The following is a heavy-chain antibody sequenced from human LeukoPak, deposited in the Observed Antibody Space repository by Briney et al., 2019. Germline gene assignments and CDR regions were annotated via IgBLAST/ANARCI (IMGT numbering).Heavy chain of an antibody. CDR2: ISSSSYI. Sequence: GGSLRLSCAASGFTFSSYSMNWVRQAPGKGLEWFSSISSSSYIYYADSVKGRFTISRDNAKNSLYLQMNSLRAVDTAVYYCARENGKVATAPIDYWGQGTLVTVSS. CDR3: ARENGKVATAPIDY. D-gene: IGHD5-12*01. CDR1: GFTFSSYS. V-gene: IGHV3-21*01. J-gene: IGHJ4*02.